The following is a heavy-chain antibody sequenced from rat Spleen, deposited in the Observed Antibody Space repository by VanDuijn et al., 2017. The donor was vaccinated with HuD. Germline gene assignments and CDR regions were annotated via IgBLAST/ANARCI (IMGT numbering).Heavy chain of an antibody. J-gene: IGHJ2*01. V-gene: IGHV5-17*01. D-gene: IGHD1-10*01. CDR3: AKDKGEYNNLFDY. Sequence: EVQLVESDGDLVQPGRSLKFSCVASGFTFSDYAMAWVRQAPKKGLEWVATITNASGGTHYPDSVRGRFTISRDNAKNTLYLQVDSLRSEDTATYYCAKDKGEYNNLFDYWGQGVMVTVSS. CDR1: GFTFSDYA. CDR2: ITNASGGT.